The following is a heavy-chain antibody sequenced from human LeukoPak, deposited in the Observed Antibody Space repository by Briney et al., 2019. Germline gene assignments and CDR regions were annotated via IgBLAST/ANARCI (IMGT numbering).Heavy chain of an antibody. CDR3: ARTNLWGSNWFDP. J-gene: IGHJ5*02. D-gene: IGHD3-16*01. CDR2: IRYDETNK. V-gene: IGHV3-30*02. CDR1: GFTFSNYG. Sequence: GGSLRLSCAASGFTFSNYGMHWVRQAPGKGLEWVAFIRYDETNKYYADSLKGRFTISRDNSKNTLYLQMSSLRAEDTAVHYCARTNLWGSNWFDPWGQGTLVTVSS.